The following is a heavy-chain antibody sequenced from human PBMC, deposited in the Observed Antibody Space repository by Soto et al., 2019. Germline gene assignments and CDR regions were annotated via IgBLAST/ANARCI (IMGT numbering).Heavy chain of an antibody. CDR2: MGGANGDT. CDR1: GFIFSDYA. CDR3: AKDGVDHNSVWDPFDI. J-gene: IGHJ3*02. Sequence: RGSLRLSCAASGFIFSDYAMSWVRQAPGKGLEWVAGMGGANGDTYYAESVRGRFAIFRDNSKSTLFLQLNSLRAEDTAVYFCAKDGVDHNSVWDPFDIWGQGTLVTVSS. D-gene: IGHD2-15*01. V-gene: IGHV3-23*01.